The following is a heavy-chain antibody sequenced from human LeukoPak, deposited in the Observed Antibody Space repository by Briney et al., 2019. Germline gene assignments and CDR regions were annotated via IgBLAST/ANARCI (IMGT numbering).Heavy chain of an antibody. Sequence: ASVKVSCKASGYTFTDYYLHWVRQAPGQGFEWMGWINPNSGATNYAQKFQGRVTMTRDTSISTAHMEMSRLRSDDTAVYYCARANFLYCSSTTCLFNYWGQGNLVTVSS. CDR1: GYTFTDYY. V-gene: IGHV1-2*02. CDR2: INPNSGAT. J-gene: IGHJ4*02. CDR3: ARANFLYCSSTTCLFNY. D-gene: IGHD2-2*01.